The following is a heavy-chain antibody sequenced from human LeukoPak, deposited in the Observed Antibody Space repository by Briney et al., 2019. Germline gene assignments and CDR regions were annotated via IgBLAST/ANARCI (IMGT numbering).Heavy chain of an antibody. D-gene: IGHD6-13*01. J-gene: IGHJ3*01. Sequence: SVKVSCKASGGTFSSYAISWVRQAPGQGLEWMGGIIPIFGTANYAQKFQGRVTITADESTSTAYMELSSLRSEDTAVYYCAREGIAAAGWGGINSFDVWGQGTMVTVSS. CDR1: GGTFSSYA. CDR2: IIPIFGTA. CDR3: AREGIAAAGWGGINSFDV. V-gene: IGHV1-69*13.